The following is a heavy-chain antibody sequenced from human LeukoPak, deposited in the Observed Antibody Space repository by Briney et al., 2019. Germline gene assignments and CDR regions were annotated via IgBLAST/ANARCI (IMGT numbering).Heavy chain of an antibody. V-gene: IGHV3-23*01. CDR1: GFTFSNHA. CDR2: IGDSGGST. D-gene: IGHD6-6*01. CDR3: AKGGASSPYTYIDV. J-gene: IGHJ6*04. Sequence: GGSLRLSCAASGFTFSNHAMSWVRQAPGKGLEWVSVIGDSGGSTYFADSVKGRFTISRDNSKNALYLQMNSLRADDTAVYHCAKGGASSPYTYIDVWGKGTTVIVSS.